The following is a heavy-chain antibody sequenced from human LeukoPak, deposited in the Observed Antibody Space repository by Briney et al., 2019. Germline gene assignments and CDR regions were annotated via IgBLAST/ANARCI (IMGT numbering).Heavy chain of an antibody. CDR1: GFTFSSYA. J-gene: IGHJ4*02. CDR3: AGGGYFGY. V-gene: IGHV3-30-3*01. Sequence: PGGSLRLSCAASGFTFSSYAMHWVRQAPGKGLEWVAVISYDGSNKYYADSVKGRFTISRDNSKNTLYLQMNSLRAEDTAVYYCAGGGYFGYWGQGTLVTVSS. D-gene: IGHD2-15*01. CDR2: ISYDGSNK.